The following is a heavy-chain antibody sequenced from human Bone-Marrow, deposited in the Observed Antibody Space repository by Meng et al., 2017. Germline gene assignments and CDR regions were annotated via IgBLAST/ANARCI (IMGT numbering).Heavy chain of an antibody. D-gene: IGHD2-15*01. CDR2: IKQDGSEK. CDR1: GFTFSSYW. V-gene: IGHV3-7*01. CDR3: ARSLCTGYCSGGSCYSSCYYYYGMDV. J-gene: IGHJ6*02. Sequence: LSLTCAASGFTFSSYWMSWVRQAPGKGLEWVANIKQDGSEKYYVDSVKGRFTISRDNAKNSLYLQMNSLRAEDTAVYYCARSLCTGYCSGGSCYSSCYYYYGMDVWGQGTTVTVSS.